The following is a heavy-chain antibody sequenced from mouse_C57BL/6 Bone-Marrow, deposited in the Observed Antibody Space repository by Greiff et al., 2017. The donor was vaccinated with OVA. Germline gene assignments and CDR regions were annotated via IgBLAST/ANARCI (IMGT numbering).Heavy chain of an antibody. CDR1: GYAFSSSW. Sequence: VQLQQSGPELVKPGASVKISCKASGYAFSSSWMNWVKQRPGKGLEWIGRIYPGDGDTNYNGKFKGKATLTADKSSSTAYMQLSSLTSEDSAVYFCANYYGRNWYFDVWGTGTTVTVSS. J-gene: IGHJ1*03. CDR3: ANYYGRNWYFDV. V-gene: IGHV1-82*01. D-gene: IGHD1-1*01. CDR2: IYPGDGDT.